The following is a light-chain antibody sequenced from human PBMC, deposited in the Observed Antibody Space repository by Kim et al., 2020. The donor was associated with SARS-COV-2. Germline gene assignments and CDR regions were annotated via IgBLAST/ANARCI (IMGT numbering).Light chain of an antibody. J-gene: IGKJ5*01. Sequence: LAQGERATLPCRASQSVSNYLAWYQRKPGQAPRLLIYDASNRATGIPARFSGSGSGTDFTLTISSLEPEDFAVYYCQQRNNWPITFGQGTRLEIK. V-gene: IGKV3-11*01. CDR1: QSVSNY. CDR2: DAS. CDR3: QQRNNWPIT.